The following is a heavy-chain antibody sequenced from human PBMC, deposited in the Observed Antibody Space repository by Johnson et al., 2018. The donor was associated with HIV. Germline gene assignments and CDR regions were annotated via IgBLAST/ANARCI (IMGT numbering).Heavy chain of an antibody. V-gene: IGHV3-66*01. CDR3: ARIPGSGWEHDAFDI. J-gene: IGHJ3*02. Sequence: VQLVESGGGLVQPGGSLRLSCAASGFIFSSYAMSWVRQAPGKGLEWVSTIYSGGSTYYADSVKGRFTISRDNSKNTLYLQMNSLRAEDTAVYYCARIPGSGWEHDAFDIWGQGTLVTVSS. CDR1: GFIFSSYA. D-gene: IGHD6-19*01. CDR2: IYSGGST.